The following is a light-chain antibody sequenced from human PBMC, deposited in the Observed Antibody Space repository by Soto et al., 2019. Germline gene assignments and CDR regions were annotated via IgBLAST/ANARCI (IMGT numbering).Light chain of an antibody. J-gene: IGKJ3*01. CDR1: QSVSRD. CDR2: DAS. V-gene: IGKV3-11*01. CDR3: QHRHN. Sequence: DIVLTQSPATLSLSPGERATLSCRASQSVSRDFAWYQQKPGQAPRLLIYDASNRATGIPARFSGSGSGTDFTLTINSLQPEDFAVYYCQHRHNFGPGTKVDSK.